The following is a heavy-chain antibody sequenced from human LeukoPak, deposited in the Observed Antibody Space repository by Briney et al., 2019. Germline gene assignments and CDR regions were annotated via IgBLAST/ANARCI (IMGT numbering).Heavy chain of an antibody. V-gene: IGHV3-23*01. CDR2: ISGSGGST. D-gene: IGHD6-19*01. CDR3: AKARGGSSCGPYGDAFDI. Sequence: GGSLRLSCAASGFTFSSCAMSWVRQAPGKGLEWVSAISGSGGSTYYADSVKGRFTISRDNSKNTLYLQMNSLRAEDTAVYYCAKARGGSSCGPYGDAFDIWGQGTMVTVSS. J-gene: IGHJ3*02. CDR1: GFTFSSCA.